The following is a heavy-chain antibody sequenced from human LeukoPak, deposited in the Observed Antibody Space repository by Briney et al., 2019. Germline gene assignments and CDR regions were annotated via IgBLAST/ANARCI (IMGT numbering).Heavy chain of an antibody. J-gene: IGHJ3*02. Sequence: PGGSLRLSCAASGFTFSRNGMHWVRQAPGKWLEWGVFIQYDGSSKYYADSVKGRFTISRDNSKNTLYLQMNSLRAEDTAVYYCAKDQLGFDIWGQGTLVTVSS. V-gene: IGHV3-30*02. CDR3: AKDQLGFDI. CDR1: GFTFSRNG. CDR2: IQYDGSSK. D-gene: IGHD1-1*01.